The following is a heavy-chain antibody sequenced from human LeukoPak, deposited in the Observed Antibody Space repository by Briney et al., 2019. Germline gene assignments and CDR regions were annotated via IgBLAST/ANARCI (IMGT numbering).Heavy chain of an antibody. CDR2: IKQDGSEK. CDR3: ARTNYYDSSGYYSYYFDY. CDR1: GFTFSSYW. V-gene: IGHV3-7*01. J-gene: IGHJ4*02. D-gene: IGHD3-22*01. Sequence: PGGSLRLSCAASGFTFSSYWMNWVRQAPGKGLEWVANIKQDGSEKYYVDSVKGRFTISRDNAKDSLYLQMNSLRVEDTAVYYCARTNYYDSSGYYSYYFDYWGQGTLVTVSS.